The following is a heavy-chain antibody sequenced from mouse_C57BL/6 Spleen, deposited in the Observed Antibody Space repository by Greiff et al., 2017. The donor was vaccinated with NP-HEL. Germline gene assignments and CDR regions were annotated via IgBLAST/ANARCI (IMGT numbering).Heavy chain of an antibody. J-gene: IGHJ1*03. V-gene: IGHV5-6*01. CDR1: GFTFSSYG. CDR3: ARQEGGYAGYFDV. CDR2: ISSGGSYT. D-gene: IGHD2-2*01. Sequence: EVKLMESGGDLVKPGGSLKLSCAASGFTFSSYGMSWVRQTPDKRLEWVATISSGGSYTYYPDSVKGRFTISRDNAKNTLYLQMSSLKSEDTAMYYCARQEGGYAGYFDVWGTGTTVTVSS.